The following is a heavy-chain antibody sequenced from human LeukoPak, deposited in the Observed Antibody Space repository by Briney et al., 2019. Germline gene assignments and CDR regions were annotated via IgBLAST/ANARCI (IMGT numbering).Heavy chain of an antibody. Sequence: SETLSLTCTVSGGPISSYYWSWIRQPPGKGLEWIGYIYYSGSTNYNPSLKSRVTISVDTSKNQFSLKLSSVTAADTAVYYCARHYDFWSGYKGMDVWGQGTTVTVSS. V-gene: IGHV4-59*08. D-gene: IGHD3-3*01. CDR2: IYYSGST. CDR3: ARHYDFWSGYKGMDV. CDR1: GGPISSYY. J-gene: IGHJ6*02.